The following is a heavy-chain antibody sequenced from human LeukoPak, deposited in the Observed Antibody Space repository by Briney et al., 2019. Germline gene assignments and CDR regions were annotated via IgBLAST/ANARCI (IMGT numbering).Heavy chain of an antibody. CDR2: IIPIFGTA. CDR3: ARDGELLWSLDY. CDR1: GGTFSSYA. V-gene: IGHV1-69*05. Sequence: GSSVKVSCKASGGTFSSYAISWVRQAPGQGLEWMGRIIPIFGTANYAQKFQGRVTITTDESTSTAYTELSSLRSEDTAVYYCARDGELLWSLDYWGQGTLVTVSS. D-gene: IGHD3-10*01. J-gene: IGHJ4*02.